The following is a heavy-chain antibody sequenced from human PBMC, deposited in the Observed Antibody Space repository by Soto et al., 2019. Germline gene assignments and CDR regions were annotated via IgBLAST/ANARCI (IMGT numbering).Heavy chain of an antibody. CDR1: GFTFSSYA. J-gene: IGHJ6*03. CDR2: ISGSGGST. D-gene: IGHD2-15*01. Sequence: EVQLLESGGGLVQPGGSLRLSCAASGFTFSSYAMSWVRQAPGKGLEWVSAISGSGGSTYYADSVKGRFTISRDNSKNTLYLQMNSLRAEDTAVYYCAKDLRYCSGGSCYLYYYYYYMDVWGIGTTVTVSS. V-gene: IGHV3-23*01. CDR3: AKDLRYCSGGSCYLYYYYYYMDV.